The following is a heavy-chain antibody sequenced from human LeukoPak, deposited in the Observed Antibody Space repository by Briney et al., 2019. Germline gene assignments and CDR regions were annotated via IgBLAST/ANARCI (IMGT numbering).Heavy chain of an antibody. D-gene: IGHD2-21*01. Sequence: GWSLTLSCPGSRLTLRSYRLNWVGQAPAKGLAGVGAISSSSSYRYYADSLKGRFTISRDNAKNSLYLQMNSLRAEDTAVYYCARELQVDNVLGAFDIWGQGTMVTVSS. J-gene: IGHJ3*02. CDR3: ARELQVDNVLGAFDI. CDR1: RLTLRSYR. V-gene: IGHV3-21*01. CDR2: ISSSSSYR.